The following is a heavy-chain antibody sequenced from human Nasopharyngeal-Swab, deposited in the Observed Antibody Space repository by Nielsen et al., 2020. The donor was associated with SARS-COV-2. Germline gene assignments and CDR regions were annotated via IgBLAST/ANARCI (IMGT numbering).Heavy chain of an antibody. J-gene: IGHJ6*02. CDR3: ARDGLDYDFWSAYFMDV. V-gene: IGHV3-53*01. D-gene: IGHD3-3*01. Sequence: VRQAPGKGLEWVSVIYSDDSTYYADSVKGRFTISGDNAKNSLYLQMNSLRAEDTAVYYCARDGLDYDFWSAYFMDVWGQGTTVTVSS. CDR2: IYSDDST.